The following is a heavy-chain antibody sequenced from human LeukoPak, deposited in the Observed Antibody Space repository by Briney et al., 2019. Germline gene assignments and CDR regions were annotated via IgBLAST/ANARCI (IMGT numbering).Heavy chain of an antibody. J-gene: IGHJ4*02. Sequence: PSETLSLTCAVYGGSFSGYYWSWIRQPPGKGLEWIGEINHSGSTNYNPSLKSRVTISVDTSKNQFSLKLSSVTAADTAVYYCARGRGITGSSRRYFDYWGQGTLVTVSS. D-gene: IGHD1-20*01. CDR2: INHSGST. CDR1: GGSFSGYY. CDR3: ARGRGITGSSRRYFDY. V-gene: IGHV4-34*01.